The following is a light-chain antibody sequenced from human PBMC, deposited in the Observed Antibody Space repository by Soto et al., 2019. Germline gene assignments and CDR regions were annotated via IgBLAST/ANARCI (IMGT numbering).Light chain of an antibody. Sequence: EIVLTQSPGTLSLSPGERATLSCSASQNISSYSLAWYQQRPGQAPRLLIYAASSRATGIPDRFSGTWSGTDFILTISRLDPEDFAVYYCQQYGASITFGQGTRLEIK. CDR2: AAS. J-gene: IGKJ5*01. CDR3: QQYGASIT. V-gene: IGKV3-20*01. CDR1: QNISSYS.